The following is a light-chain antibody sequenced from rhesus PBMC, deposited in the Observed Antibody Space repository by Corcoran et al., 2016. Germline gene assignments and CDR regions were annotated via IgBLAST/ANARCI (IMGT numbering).Light chain of an antibody. CDR3: GSWDNSGNHFI. CDR1: TLKIYY. CDR2: GNT. J-gene: IGLJ1*01. V-gene: IGLV3S11*01. Sequence: SSGLTQEPALSVALGHTVRMTCQGDTLKIYYASWYQQKPGQVPVLVIYGNTNRPSGIPGRFSGSWSGNTGSLTITGAQVEDEADYYCGSWDNSGNHFIFATGTRLTVL.